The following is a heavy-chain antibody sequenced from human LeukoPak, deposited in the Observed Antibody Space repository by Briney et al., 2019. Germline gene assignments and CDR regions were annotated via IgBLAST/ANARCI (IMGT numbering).Heavy chain of an antibody. V-gene: IGHV1-46*01. D-gene: IGHD3-16*02. CDR3: ARDIPYEVTFGGVTVMGSFVLDY. CDR1: QYNFTSYY. J-gene: IGHJ4*02. CDR2: INPSGGST. Sequence: EASVKVSCKASQYNFTSYYIHWVRQAPGQGLEWMGIINPSGGSTSYAQKFQGRVTMTRDTSTTTVYIELSSLRSEDTAVYYCARDIPYEVTFGGVTVMGSFVLDYWGQGTLVTVSS.